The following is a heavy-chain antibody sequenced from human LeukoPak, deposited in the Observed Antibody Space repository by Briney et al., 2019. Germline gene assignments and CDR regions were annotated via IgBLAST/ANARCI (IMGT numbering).Heavy chain of an antibody. CDR1: VGAFISAY. CDR2: IYYSGGT. D-gene: IGHD2-2*01. CDR3: ARVGGCSTTNCYLHWFDP. J-gene: IGHJ5*02. V-gene: IGHV4-59*01. Sequence: PFETLPLECTVSVGAFISAYRSWTQQHPGKEQEWIGYIYYSGGTNYIPPVKCRVTISLDTSTYQFSLRRRSVSAADTAVYYCARVGGCSTTNCYLHWFDPWGEGT.